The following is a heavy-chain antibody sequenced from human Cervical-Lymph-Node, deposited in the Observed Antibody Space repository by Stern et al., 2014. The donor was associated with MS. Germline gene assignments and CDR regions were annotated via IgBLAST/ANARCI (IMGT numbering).Heavy chain of an antibody. CDR3: ARDGGSAFCADDCFDF. V-gene: IGHV7-4-1*02. D-gene: IGHD2-21*01. J-gene: IGHJ4*02. CDR1: GYTFTSFA. CDR2: INTYTGNP. Sequence: QVQLVQSGSESKKPGAAVKVSCKASGYTFTSFAMNWVRQAPGQGPQWMGWINTYTGNPTYFQGFTGRFVFSLDTSVTTAYLEITSLEPEDTAVYYCARDGGSAFCADDCFDFWGRGTLVTVSS.